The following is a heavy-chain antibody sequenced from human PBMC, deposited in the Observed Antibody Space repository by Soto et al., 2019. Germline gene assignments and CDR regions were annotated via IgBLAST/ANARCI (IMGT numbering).Heavy chain of an antibody. Sequence: QVQLVQSGAEVKKPGSSVKVACQASGGTFGTYAISWVRQAPGQGLEWMGGIIPLFGTVHYAQNFQGRVTITADKSTSTAYVELSSLRSEDTAVYYCATTSSRSMVVAGSGYYYGMDVWGQGTTVTVSS. CDR3: ATTSSRSMVVAGSGYYYGMDV. V-gene: IGHV1-69*06. D-gene: IGHD6-19*01. CDR2: IIPLFGTV. J-gene: IGHJ6*02. CDR1: GGTFGTYA.